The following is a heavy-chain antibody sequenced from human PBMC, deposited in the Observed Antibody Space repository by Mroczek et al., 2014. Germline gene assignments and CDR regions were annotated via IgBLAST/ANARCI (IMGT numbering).Heavy chain of an antibody. V-gene: IGHV4-31*03. J-gene: IGHJ5*02. CDR1: GGSISSGGYY. D-gene: IGHD3-16*01. Sequence: QVQLVESGPGLVKPSQTLSLTCTVSGGSISSGGYYWSWIRQHPGKGLEWIGYIYYSGSTYYNPSLKSRVTISVDTSKNQFSLKLSSVTAADTAVYYCARDNALGELSIGWFDPWGQGTLVTVSS. CDR2: IYYSGST. CDR3: ARDNALGELSIGWFDP.